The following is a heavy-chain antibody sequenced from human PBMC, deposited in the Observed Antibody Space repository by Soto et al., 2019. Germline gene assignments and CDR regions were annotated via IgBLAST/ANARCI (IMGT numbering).Heavy chain of an antibody. D-gene: IGHD5-18*01. CDR3: AKDIRQLWSVGSDAVDY. Sequence: GGSLRLSCAASGFTFSSYGMHWVRQAPGKGLEWVAVISYDGSNKYYADSVKGRFTISRDNSKNTLYLQMNSLRAEDTAVYYCAKDIRQLWSVGSDAVDYWGQGTLVTVSS. CDR1: GFTFSSYG. V-gene: IGHV3-30*18. CDR2: ISYDGSNK. J-gene: IGHJ4*02.